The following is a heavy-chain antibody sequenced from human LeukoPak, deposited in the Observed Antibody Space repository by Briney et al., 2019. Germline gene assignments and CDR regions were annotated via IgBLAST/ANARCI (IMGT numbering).Heavy chain of an antibody. CDR2: IYQSGST. V-gene: IGHV4-38-2*02. CDR3: ARVPSTLWFGEFSPYYFDY. J-gene: IGHJ4*02. CDR1: GYSISSGYY. Sequence: SETLSLTCTVSGYSISSGYYWGWIRQPPEKGLEWIGSIYQSGSTYYKSSLKSRVTISVDTSKNQFSLKLRSVTAADTAVYYCARVPSTLWFGEFSPYYFDYWGQGALVTVSS. D-gene: IGHD3-10*01.